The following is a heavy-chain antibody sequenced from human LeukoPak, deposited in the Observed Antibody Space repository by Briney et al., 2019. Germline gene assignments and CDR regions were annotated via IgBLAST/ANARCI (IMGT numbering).Heavy chain of an antibody. CDR1: GFTFSSYA. CDR2: ISYDGSNK. J-gene: IGHJ4*02. D-gene: IGHD1-7*01. V-gene: IGHV3-30*01. CDR3: ARDRSPGYKWNSPDY. Sequence: GGSLRLSCAASGFTFSSYAMHWVRQAPGKGLEWVAVISYDGSNKYYADSVKGRFTISRDNSKNTLYLQMNSLRAEDTAVYYCARDRSPGYKWNSPDYWGQGTLVTVSS.